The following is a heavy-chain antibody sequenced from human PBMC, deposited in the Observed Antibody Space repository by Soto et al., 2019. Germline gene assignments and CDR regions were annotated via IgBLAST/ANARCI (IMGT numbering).Heavy chain of an antibody. Sequence: QVQLVQSGAEEKKPGASVKVSCKASGYTFTSYAMHWVRQAPGQRLEWMGWINAGNGNTKYSQKFQGRVTITRDTSARTAYIELSSQGSEDTAVYCCARVWEGDFDYWGQGTLVTVSS. V-gene: IGHV1-3*05. CDR1: GYTFTSYA. D-gene: IGHD1-26*01. CDR3: ARVWEGDFDY. J-gene: IGHJ4*02. CDR2: INAGNGNT.